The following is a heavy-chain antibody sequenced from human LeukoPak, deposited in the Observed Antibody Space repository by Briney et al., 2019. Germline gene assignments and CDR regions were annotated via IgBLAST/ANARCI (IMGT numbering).Heavy chain of an antibody. Sequence: SETLSLTCTVSGGSISSYYWGWIRQPPGKGLEWIGSIYYSGSTYYNPSLKSRVTISVDTSKNLFSLKLSSVTAADTAVYYCAIRGPLGGAYFDYWGQGTLVTVSS. D-gene: IGHD3-16*01. CDR1: GGSISSYY. CDR3: AIRGPLGGAYFDY. V-gene: IGHV4-39*01. CDR2: IYYSGST. J-gene: IGHJ4*02.